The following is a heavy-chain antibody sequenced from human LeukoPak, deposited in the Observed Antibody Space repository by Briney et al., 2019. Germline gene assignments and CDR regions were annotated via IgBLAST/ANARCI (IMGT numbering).Heavy chain of an antibody. J-gene: IGHJ4*02. D-gene: IGHD4-17*01. Sequence: GGSLRLSCAASGFTFSSYWMSWVRQAPGKGLEWVANIKQDGSEKYYVDSVKGRFTISRDNAKNSLYLQMNSLRAEDTAVYYCARDHHIQDYGAYQFDYWGQGTLVTVSS. CDR1: GFTFSSYW. CDR3: ARDHHIQDYGAYQFDY. CDR2: IKQDGSEK. V-gene: IGHV3-7*03.